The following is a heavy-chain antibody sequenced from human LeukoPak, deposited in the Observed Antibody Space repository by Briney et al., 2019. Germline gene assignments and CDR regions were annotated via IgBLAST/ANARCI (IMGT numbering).Heavy chain of an antibody. V-gene: IGHV3-23*01. CDR3: ARGVYSTGSYYFDF. Sequence: GGFLRLSCAASSVSFSTSPMTWVRQAPGKGLEWVSYISGSGGTTFYADSVKGRFTISRDNSKNTLFLEMTRLRDEDTAVYYCARGVYSTGSYYFDFWGQGTLVTVSS. CDR2: ISGSGGTT. CDR1: SVSFSTSP. J-gene: IGHJ4*02. D-gene: IGHD5-12*01.